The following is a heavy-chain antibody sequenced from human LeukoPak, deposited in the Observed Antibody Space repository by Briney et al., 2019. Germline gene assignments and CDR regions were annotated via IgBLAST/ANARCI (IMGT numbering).Heavy chain of an antibody. CDR1: GFTLSNFW. CDR2: IEDDGNKK. CDR3: ARGRGIAL. J-gene: IGHJ4*02. D-gene: IGHD6-13*01. V-gene: IGHV3-7*01. Sequence: GESQRLSCATSGFTLSNFWMNWVRQAPGKGLEWVANIEDDGNKKNYVDSVKGRFTISRDNVKNSIYLQMNSLRADDTAVYYCARGRGIALWGQGTLVTVSS.